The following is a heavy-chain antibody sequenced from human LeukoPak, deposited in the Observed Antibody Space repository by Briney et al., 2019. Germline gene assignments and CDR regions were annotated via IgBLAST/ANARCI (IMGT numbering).Heavy chain of an antibody. V-gene: IGHV3-23*01. Sequence: GGSLRLSCAASGFTFSSYGMSWVRQAPGKGLEWVSAISGSGGSTYYADSVKGRFTISRDNSKNTLYLQMNSLRAEDTAVYYCAKGYYYDSSGVDAFDIWGQGTMVTVSS. CDR1: GFTFSSYG. CDR3: AKGYYYDSSGVDAFDI. J-gene: IGHJ3*02. D-gene: IGHD3-22*01. CDR2: ISGSGGST.